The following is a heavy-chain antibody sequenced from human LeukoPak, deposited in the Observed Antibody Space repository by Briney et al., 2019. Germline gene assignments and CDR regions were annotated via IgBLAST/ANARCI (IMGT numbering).Heavy chain of an antibody. Sequence: GGSLRLSCAASGFTFGSYAMYWVRQAPGKGLEWVSGIMGSGGSANYADSVKGRFTISRDNSKNTVYLQMDSLRVEDTAIYYCAKTTTGYSSGRYPAWPIDYWGQGTLVTVSS. CDR1: GFTFGSYA. V-gene: IGHV3-23*01. D-gene: IGHD2-15*01. J-gene: IGHJ4*02. CDR3: AKTTTGYSSGRYPAWPIDY. CDR2: IMGSGGSA.